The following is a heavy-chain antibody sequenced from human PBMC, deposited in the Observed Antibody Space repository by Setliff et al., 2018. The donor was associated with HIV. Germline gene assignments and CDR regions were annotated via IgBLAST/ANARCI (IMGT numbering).Heavy chain of an antibody. V-gene: IGHV3-7*03. D-gene: IGHD1-26*01. J-gene: IGHJ3*02. CDR1: GFLFGNSW. Sequence: PGESLRLSCVASGFLFGNSWMVWVRHTPGTGLEWVAVMNQDGSTKNYVDSAKGRFTISRDNAKNSLYLQMDSLRDDDTAVYYCARDPGWGALDIWGQGTMVTVSS. CDR2: MNQDGSTK. CDR3: ARDPGWGALDI.